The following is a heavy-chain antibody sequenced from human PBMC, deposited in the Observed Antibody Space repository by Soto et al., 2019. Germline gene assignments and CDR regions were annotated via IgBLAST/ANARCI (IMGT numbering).Heavy chain of an antibody. CDR3: ARLTGSYQLGKWFDP. CDR2: ITPGFGSG. D-gene: IGHD1-26*01. V-gene: IGHV1-69*06. CDR1: GGTFSSYT. Sequence: QVQLGQSGAEVKEPGSSVNVSCKASGGTFSSYTISWVRQSPGQGFEWMGCITPGFGSGNYAQKFQGRVTITADKSTRTVYMALSSLTSADTALYYCARLTGSYQLGKWFDPWGQGTLVTVSS. J-gene: IGHJ5*02.